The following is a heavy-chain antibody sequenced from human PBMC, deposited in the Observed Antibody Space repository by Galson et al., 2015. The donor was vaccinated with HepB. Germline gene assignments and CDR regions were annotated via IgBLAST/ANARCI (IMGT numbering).Heavy chain of an antibody. D-gene: IGHD4-17*01. Sequence: SLRLSCAASGFTFSSYGMHWVRQAPGKGLEWVAVISYDGSNKYYADSVKGRFTISRDNSKNTLYLQMNSLRAEDTAVYYCARSYGDYDTWYLDLWGRGTLVTVSS. CDR2: ISYDGSNK. CDR1: GFTFSSYG. CDR3: ARSYGDYDTWYLDL. V-gene: IGHV3-30*03. J-gene: IGHJ2*01.